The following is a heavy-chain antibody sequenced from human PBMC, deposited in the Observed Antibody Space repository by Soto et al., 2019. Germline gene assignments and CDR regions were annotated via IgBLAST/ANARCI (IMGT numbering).Heavy chain of an antibody. Sequence: QVHLVQSGAEVKKPGASVKVSCKGSGYAFTTYGITWVRQAPGQGLEWMGWISAHNGNTNYAQKIQGRVTVTRDTSTSTAYMELRRRRSDDTAVYYCARGRYGDYWGQGALVTVSS. CDR1: GYAFTTYG. V-gene: IGHV1-18*01. D-gene: IGHD1-1*01. CDR2: ISAHNGNT. CDR3: ARGRYGDY. J-gene: IGHJ4*02.